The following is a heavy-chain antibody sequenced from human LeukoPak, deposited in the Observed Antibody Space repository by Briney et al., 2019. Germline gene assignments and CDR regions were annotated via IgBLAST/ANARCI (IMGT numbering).Heavy chain of an antibody. CDR3: ARFYRHRLPKSDY. CDR1: GYIFIDYD. D-gene: IGHD1-14*01. J-gene: IGHJ4*02. V-gene: IGHV1-8*01. CDR2: MNPETGGS. Sequence: PRASVKVSCKTCGYIFIDYDINWVRQAPGQGLEGMGWMNPETGGSGYSHHFQGRITMTGDTSSTTAYMDLSSLTFEDSSVYYCARFYRHRLPKSDYWGQGTLVTVSS.